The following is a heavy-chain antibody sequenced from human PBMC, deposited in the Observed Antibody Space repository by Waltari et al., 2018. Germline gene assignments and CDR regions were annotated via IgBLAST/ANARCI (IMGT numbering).Heavy chain of an antibody. J-gene: IGHJ4*02. D-gene: IGHD7-27*01. CDR1: GYSFPAHY. CDR2: INPNSGAT. CDR3: ARVLSTVQLGIFAY. Sequence: QVQMVQSGAEVKKPGASVKVSCKASGYSFPAHYLHWVRQAPGQGLEWMGRINPNSGATTYAQMFRGRVTMTRDTSISTAYMEVTGLRSDDTAVYYCARVLSTVQLGIFAYWGQGTVVTVSS. V-gene: IGHV1-2*06.